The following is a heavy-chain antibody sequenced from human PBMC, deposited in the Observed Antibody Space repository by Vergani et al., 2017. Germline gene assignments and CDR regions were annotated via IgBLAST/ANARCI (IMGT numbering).Heavy chain of an antibody. V-gene: IGHV4-61*02. CDR2: FYTGGGT. CDR1: GGSISSGSYY. D-gene: IGHD6-13*01. Sequence: QVQLQESGPGLVRPSQTLSLTCTVSGGSISSGSYYWSWFRQPAGKGLGWIGRFYTGGGTSYNPSLKSRVTISVDTSKNQFSLQLSSVTAADTAVYYCAREPLYSTTWPFLLLDMDVWGQGTTVTVSS. J-gene: IGHJ6*02. CDR3: AREPLYSTTWPFLLLDMDV.